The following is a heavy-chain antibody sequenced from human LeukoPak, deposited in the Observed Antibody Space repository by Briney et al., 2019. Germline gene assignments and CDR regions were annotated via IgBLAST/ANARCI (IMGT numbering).Heavy chain of an antibody. CDR3: ARLYDFWSGYSC. V-gene: IGHV4-34*01. J-gene: IGHJ4*02. CDR2: INHSGST. Sequence: PSETLSLTCAVYGGSFSGYYWSWIRQPPGKGLEWIGEINHSGSTNYNPSFKSRVTISVDTSKNQFSLKLSSVTAADTAVYYCARLYDFWSGYSCWGQGTLVTVSS. D-gene: IGHD3-3*01. CDR1: GGSFSGYY.